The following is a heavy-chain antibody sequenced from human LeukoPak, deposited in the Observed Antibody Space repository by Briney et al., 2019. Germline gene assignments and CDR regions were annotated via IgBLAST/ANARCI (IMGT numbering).Heavy chain of an antibody. CDR2: INPSGGGT. CDR1: GYTFTSYH. V-gene: IGHV1-46*01. D-gene: IGHD5-24*01. Sequence: VASVKVPCKASGYTFTSYHMHWVRQAPGHGLEWMGLINPSGGGTSYAQKFQGRVTMTSDTSTGTVYMELSSLRSEDTAVYYCARARVMATIRPYFDYWGQGTLVIVSS. J-gene: IGHJ4*02. CDR3: ARARVMATIRPYFDY.